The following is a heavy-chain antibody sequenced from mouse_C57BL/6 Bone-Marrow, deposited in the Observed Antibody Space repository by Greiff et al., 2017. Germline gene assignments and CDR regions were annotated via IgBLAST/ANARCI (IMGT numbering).Heavy chain of an antibody. CDR1: GFTFTSYP. D-gene: IGHD2-2*01. CDR2: FHPDNNDT. Sequence: QVQLQQSGAELVKPGASVKMSCKASGFTFTSYPIEWVNQNPGKSLEWIGTFHPDNNDTKYHEKFKGKATLTVEKSSSTDYLELSRLTSEDSAVDYCARRRDGYETWFAYWGQGTLVTVSA. V-gene: IGHV1-47*01. CDR3: ARRRDGYETWFAY. J-gene: IGHJ3*01.